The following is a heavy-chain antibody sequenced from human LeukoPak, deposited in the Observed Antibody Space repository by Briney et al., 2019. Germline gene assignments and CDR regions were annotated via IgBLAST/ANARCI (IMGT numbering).Heavy chain of an antibody. Sequence: ASVKVSCKASGYTFTSYDINSVRQATGQGLEWMGWMNPNSGNTGYAQKFQGRVTMTRNTSISTAYMELSSLRSEDTAVYYCARVHYGGNVDAFDIWGQGTMVTVSS. CDR1: GYTFTSYD. CDR3: ARVHYGGNVDAFDI. D-gene: IGHD4-23*01. V-gene: IGHV1-8*01. CDR2: MNPNSGNT. J-gene: IGHJ3*02.